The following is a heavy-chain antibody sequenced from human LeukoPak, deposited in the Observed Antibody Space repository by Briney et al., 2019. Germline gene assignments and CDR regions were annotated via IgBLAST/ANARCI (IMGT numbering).Heavy chain of an antibody. CDR2: IKQDGSAK. CDR1: GLTFSNSW. Sequence: PGGSLRLSCAASGLTFSNSWMSWVRQAPGKGLEWVANIKQDGSAKNYVDSVKGRFTISRDNAKSSLYLQMNSLRVEDTAVYYCARYMSLGDWGQGTLVTASP. V-gene: IGHV3-7*01. D-gene: IGHD3-10*02. J-gene: IGHJ4*02. CDR3: ARYMSLGD.